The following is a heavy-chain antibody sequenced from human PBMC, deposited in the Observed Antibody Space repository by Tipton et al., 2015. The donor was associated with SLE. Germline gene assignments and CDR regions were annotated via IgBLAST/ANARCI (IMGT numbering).Heavy chain of an antibody. CDR3: ARETLCSSGWSWSLGH. CDR2: IYTGGST. Sequence: TLSLTCTVSGGSISSGSCYWSWIRQPAGKGLEWIGRIYTGGSTNYNPSLKSRVTISVDTSKNQFSLKLSSVTAADTAVYYCARETLCSSGWSWSLGHWGQGTLVTVSS. CDR1: GGSISSGSCY. J-gene: IGHJ1*01. D-gene: IGHD6-19*01. V-gene: IGHV4-61*02.